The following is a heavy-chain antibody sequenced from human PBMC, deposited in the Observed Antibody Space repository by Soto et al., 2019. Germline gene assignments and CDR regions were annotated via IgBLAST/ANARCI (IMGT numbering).Heavy chain of an antibody. V-gene: IGHV3-23*01. CDR2: ISGSGGST. D-gene: IGHD6-13*01. CDR3: AKVTRGGRGAAGRPQYYYYGMDV. J-gene: IGHJ6*02. Sequence: GGSLRLSCAASGFTFSSYAMSWVRQAPGKGLEWVSAISGSGGSTYYADSVKGRFTISRENSKNTLYLQMNSLRAEDTAVYYCAKVTRGGRGAAGRPQYYYYGMDVWGQGTTVTVSS. CDR1: GFTFSSYA.